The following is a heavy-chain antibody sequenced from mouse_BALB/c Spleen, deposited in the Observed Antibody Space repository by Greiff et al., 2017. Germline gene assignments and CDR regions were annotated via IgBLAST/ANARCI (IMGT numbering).Heavy chain of an antibody. D-gene: IGHD2-1*01. CDR2: IYPGNGDT. V-gene: IGHV1-12*01. J-gene: IGHJ4*01. CDR3: ASPSTMDYAMDY. Sequence: QVQLQQPGAELVKPGASVKMSCKASGYTFTSYNMHWVKQTPGQGLEWIGAIYPGNGDTSYNQKFKGKATLTADKSSSTAYMQLSSLTSEDSAVYYCASPSTMDYAMDYWGQGTSVTVAS. CDR1: GYTFTSYN.